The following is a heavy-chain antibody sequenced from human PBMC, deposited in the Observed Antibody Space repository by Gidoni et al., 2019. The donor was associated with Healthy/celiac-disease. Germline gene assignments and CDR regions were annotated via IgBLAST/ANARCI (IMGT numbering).Heavy chain of an antibody. CDR3: ARGRNYDFWSGYNRGRMDV. CDR1: GGPISSYY. Sequence: QVQLQESGPGLVKPSETLSRTCTVSGGPISSYYWSWIRQPPGKGLEWIGYIYYSGSTNYNPSLKSRVTISVDTSKNQFSLKLSSVTAADTAVYYCARGRNYDFWSGYNRGRMDVWGQGTTVTVSS. CDR2: IYYSGST. V-gene: IGHV4-59*01. J-gene: IGHJ6*02. D-gene: IGHD3-3*01.